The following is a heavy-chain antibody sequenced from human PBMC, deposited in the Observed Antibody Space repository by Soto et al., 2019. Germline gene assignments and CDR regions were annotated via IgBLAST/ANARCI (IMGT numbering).Heavy chain of an antibody. CDR3: ARDRDGGFYYYYGMDV. CDR1: GFTFSSYE. CDR2: ISSSGSTI. D-gene: IGHD2-21*02. J-gene: IGHJ6*02. Sequence: EVQLVESGGGLVQPGGSLRLSCAASGFTFSSYEMNWVRQAPGKGLKWVSYISSSGSTIYYADSVKGRFTISRDNAKNSLYLQMNSLRAEDTAVYYCARDRDGGFYYYYGMDVWGQGTTVTVSS. V-gene: IGHV3-48*03.